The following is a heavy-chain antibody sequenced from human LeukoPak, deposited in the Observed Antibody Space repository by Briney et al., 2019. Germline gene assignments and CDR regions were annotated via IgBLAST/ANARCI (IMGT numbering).Heavy chain of an antibody. D-gene: IGHD3-9*01. CDR2: ISSIRSTI. CDR1: GFTFSSYS. J-gene: IGHJ4*02. V-gene: IGHV3-48*01. Sequence: GGSLRLSXAASGFTFSSYSMNWVRQAPGKGVEWVSYISSIRSTIHYADSVKGRFTVSRDNAKNSLSLQMNSLRAEDTAVYYCARVAGLVDYWGQGTLVTVST. CDR3: ARVAGLVDY.